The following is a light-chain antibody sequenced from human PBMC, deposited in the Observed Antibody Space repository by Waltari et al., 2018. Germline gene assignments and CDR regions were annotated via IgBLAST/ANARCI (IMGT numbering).Light chain of an antibody. CDR1: QIVLYSSNNKNY. V-gene: IGKV4-1*01. J-gene: IGKJ1*01. Sequence: DIVLTQSPDSLAVALGERATINCKSSQIVLYSSNNKNYLAWYQQRPGQPPKLLIYWASTRESGVPDRFSGSGSGTDFTLTISSLQTEDVAVYYCHQYYNTPWTFGQGTKVEI. CDR2: WAS. CDR3: HQYYNTPWT.